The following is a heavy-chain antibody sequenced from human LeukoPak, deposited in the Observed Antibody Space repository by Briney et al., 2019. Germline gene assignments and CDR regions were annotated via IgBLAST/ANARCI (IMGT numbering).Heavy chain of an antibody. CDR2: IYYSGST. V-gene: IGHV4-39*07. Sequence: SETLSLTCTVSGGSISSSSYYWGWIRQPPGKGLEWIGSIYYSGSTYYNPSLKSRVTISVDTSKNQFSLKLSSVTAADTAVYYCARRRIIRYYGSGYFDYWGQGTLVTVSS. CDR1: GGSISSSSYY. J-gene: IGHJ4*02. CDR3: ARRRIIRYYGSGYFDY. D-gene: IGHD3-10*01.